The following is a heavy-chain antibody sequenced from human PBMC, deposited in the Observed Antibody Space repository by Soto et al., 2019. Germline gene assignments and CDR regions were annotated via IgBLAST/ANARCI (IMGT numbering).Heavy chain of an antibody. D-gene: IGHD6-19*01. CDR1: GFTFDDYT. CDR2: ISWDGGST. CDR3: AKDNTVAVAAHYGMDV. J-gene: IGHJ6*02. V-gene: IGHV3-43*01. Sequence: EVQLVESGGVVVQPGGSLRLSCAASGFTFDDYTMHWVHQAPGKGLEWVSLISWDGGSTYYADSVKGRFTISRDNSKNSLYLQMNSLRTEDTALYYCAKDNTVAVAAHYGMDVWGQGTTVTVSS.